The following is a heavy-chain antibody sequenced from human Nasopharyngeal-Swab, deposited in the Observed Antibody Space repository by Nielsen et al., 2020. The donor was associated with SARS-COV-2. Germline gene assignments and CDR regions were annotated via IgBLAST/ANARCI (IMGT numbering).Heavy chain of an antibody. CDR3: AKDPGFGYYYDSSGYYDY. CDR2: ISGDSDST. CDR1: GFTFSNFA. Sequence: GGSLRLSCAASGFTFSNFAMSWVRQAPGKGLEWVSVISGDSDSTYYTDSVRGRFTISRDNSKNTLNLQMNNLRAEDTAIYYCAKDPGFGYYYDSSGYYDYWGQGTLVTVSS. V-gene: IGHV3-23*01. D-gene: IGHD3-22*01. J-gene: IGHJ4*02.